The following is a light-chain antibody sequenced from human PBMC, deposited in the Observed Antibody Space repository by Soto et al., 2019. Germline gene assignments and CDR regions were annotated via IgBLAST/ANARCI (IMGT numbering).Light chain of an antibody. J-gene: IGLJ1*01. CDR1: RSDIGSNT. Sequence: QSALPQQPSASGPPGQRVTISCYGSRSDIGSNTVTRYPQLPGTAPKYLIYRNPQRPSGVPDRFSGSKSGTSASLAISGLQSEDEADDFCAAWDDSLNRYVFGNGTKVTVL. CDR2: RNP. CDR3: AAWDDSLNRYV. V-gene: IGLV1-44*01.